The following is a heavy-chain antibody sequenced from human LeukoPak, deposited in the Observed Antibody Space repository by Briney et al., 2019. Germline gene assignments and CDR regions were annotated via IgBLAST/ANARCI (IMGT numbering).Heavy chain of an antibody. CDR3: ARYGTTWYAIDS. D-gene: IGHD6-13*01. V-gene: IGHV4-59*08. CDR2: IFYTGST. CDR1: GASMTSYH. Sequence: SQTLSLTCTVSGASMTSYHWFWIRQPPGKGVEWIGHIFYTGSTTYNPSLKSRLTISIDTSKNQFSLRLTSVTAADTAMYYCARYGTTWYAIDSWGQGTLVTVSS. J-gene: IGHJ4*02.